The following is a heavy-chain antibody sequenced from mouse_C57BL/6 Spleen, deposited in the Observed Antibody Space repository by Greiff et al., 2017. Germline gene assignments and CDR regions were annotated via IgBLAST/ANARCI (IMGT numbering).Heavy chain of an antibody. CDR3: ARGWLGGDY. CDR2: INPGSGGT. Sequence: QVQLQQSGAELVRPGTSVKVSCKASGYAFTNYLIEWVKQRPGQGLEWIGVINPGSGGTNYNEKFKGKATLTADKSSSTAYMQLSSLTSEDSAVYFCARGWLGGDYWGQGTTLTVSS. J-gene: IGHJ2*01. CDR1: GYAFTNYL. V-gene: IGHV1-54*01. D-gene: IGHD1-1*02.